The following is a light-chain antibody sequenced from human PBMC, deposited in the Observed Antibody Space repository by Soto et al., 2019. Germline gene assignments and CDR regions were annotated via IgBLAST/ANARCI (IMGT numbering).Light chain of an antibody. CDR3: QQYNSYWT. V-gene: IGKV1-5*03. CDR1: QSISSW. Sequence: DIQMTQSPSTLSASVGDRVTITCRASQSISSWLAWYQQKPGKAPKLLIYKASSLESGVPSRFSGSGSGTEFTLTIISLQPDDFATYYCQQYNSYWTFGQGTNVDIK. J-gene: IGKJ1*01. CDR2: KAS.